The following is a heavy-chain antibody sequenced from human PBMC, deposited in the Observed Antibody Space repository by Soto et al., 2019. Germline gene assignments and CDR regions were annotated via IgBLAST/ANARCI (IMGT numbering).Heavy chain of an antibody. J-gene: IGHJ4*02. CDR3: ARSQTGWFGELFSPYFDY. CDR2: IYYSGST. V-gene: IGHV4-59*01. Sequence: PSETLSLTCTVSGGSISSYYWSWIRQPPGKGLEWIGYIYYSGSTNYNPSLKSRVTISVDTSKNQFSLKLSSVTAADTAVYYCARSQTGWFGELFSPYFDYWGQGTLVTVSS. D-gene: IGHD3-10*01. CDR1: GGSISSYY.